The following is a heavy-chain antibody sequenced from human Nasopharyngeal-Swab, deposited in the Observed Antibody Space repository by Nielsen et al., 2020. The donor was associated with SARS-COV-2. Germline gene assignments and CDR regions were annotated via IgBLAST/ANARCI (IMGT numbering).Heavy chain of an antibody. V-gene: IGHV1-46*01. CDR2: INPTDGSP. Sequence: ASVKVSCKASGYTFTSYYLHWVRQAPGQGLDWMGIINPTDGSPSYAQKFEGRVTMTRVTSTSTVYMELNSLRSEDTAVYYCARVLPFRITGTSGMDVWGQGTTVTVSS. CDR1: GYTFTSYY. J-gene: IGHJ6*02. D-gene: IGHD1-7*01. CDR3: ARVLPFRITGTSGMDV.